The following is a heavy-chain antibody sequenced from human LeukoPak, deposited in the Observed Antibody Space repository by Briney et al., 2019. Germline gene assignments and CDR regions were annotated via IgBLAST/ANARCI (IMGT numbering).Heavy chain of an antibody. CDR1: GGSISTYY. CDR3: ARGGAARLHFQN. CDR2: IYHSGST. V-gene: IGHV4-59*01. Sequence: SETLSLTCTVSGGSISTYYWNWIRKPPGKGLEWIGYIYHSGSTNYNPSLQSRVTISVDTSKNQFSLNLNSVTAADTAVYYCARGGAARLHFQNWGQGTLVTVSS. J-gene: IGHJ1*01. D-gene: IGHD6-6*01.